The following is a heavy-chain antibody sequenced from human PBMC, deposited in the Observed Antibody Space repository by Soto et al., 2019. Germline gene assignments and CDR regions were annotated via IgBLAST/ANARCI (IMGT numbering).Heavy chain of an antibody. CDR3: ARRPSSSWNWFDP. CDR2: IYHSGST. Sequence: PSETLSLTCAVSGGSISSSNWWSWVRQPPGKGLEWIGEIYHSGSTNYNPSLRSRVTMSVDKSKNQLSLMLCSVTAADTAVYYCARRPSSSWNWFDPWGQGTLVTVSS. J-gene: IGHJ5*02. D-gene: IGHD6-13*01. V-gene: IGHV4-4*02. CDR1: GGSISSSNW.